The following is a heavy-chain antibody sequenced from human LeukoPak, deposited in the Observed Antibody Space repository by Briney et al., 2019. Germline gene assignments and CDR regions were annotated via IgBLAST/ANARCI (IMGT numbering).Heavy chain of an antibody. V-gene: IGHV3-21*01. CDR2: ISSSSSSYI. CDR3: ARDRLLYSDAFDI. Sequence: PGGSLRLSCAASGFTFSSYWMSWVRQAPGKGLEWVSSISSSSSSYIYYADSVKGRFTISRDNAKNSLYLQMNSLRAEDTAVYYCARDRLLYSDAFDIWGQGTMVTVSS. J-gene: IGHJ3*02. CDR1: GFTFSSYW. D-gene: IGHD2-21*01.